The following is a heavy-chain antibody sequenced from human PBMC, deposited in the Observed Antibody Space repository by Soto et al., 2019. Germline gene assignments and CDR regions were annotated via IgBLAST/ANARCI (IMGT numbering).Heavy chain of an antibody. D-gene: IGHD6-13*01. CDR3: ASRHSSPLFDY. J-gene: IGHJ4*02. CDR2: IYYSGIT. Sequence: QLQLQESGPGLVKPSETLSLTCTVSGGSISSSNYYWGWIRQPPGKGLEWIGNIYYSGITYYNPSLKNRLHISVATSKNKFSLTLSSVTAADTAVYYCASRHSSPLFDYWGQGTLVTVSS. V-gene: IGHV4-39*01. CDR1: GGSISSSNYY.